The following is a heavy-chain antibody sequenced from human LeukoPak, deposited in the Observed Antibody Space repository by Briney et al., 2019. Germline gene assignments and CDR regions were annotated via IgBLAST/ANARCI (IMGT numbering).Heavy chain of an antibody. V-gene: IGHV3-48*03. CDR1: GFTFSSYE. Sequence: GGSLRLSCAVSGFTFSSYEMNWVRQAPGKGLEWVSYISSSGSTICYADSVKGRFTISRDNAKNSLYLQMNSLRVEDTAVYYCARDSQRWGNFDSWGQGTLVSVSS. CDR3: ARDSQRWGNFDS. J-gene: IGHJ4*02. CDR2: ISSSGSTI. D-gene: IGHD5-24*01.